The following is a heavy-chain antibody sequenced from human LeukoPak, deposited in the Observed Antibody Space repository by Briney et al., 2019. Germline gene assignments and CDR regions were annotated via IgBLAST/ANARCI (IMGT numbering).Heavy chain of an antibody. CDR1: GFTFSSYG. J-gene: IGHJ4*02. CDR3: AKEKALYGYGKRSYFDY. CDR2: ISYDGSNK. Sequence: GGSLRLSCAASGFTFSSYGMHWVRQAPGKGLEWVAVISYDGSNKYYADSVKGRFTISRDNSKNTLYLQMNSLRAEDTAVYYCAKEKALYGYGKRSYFDYWGQGTLVTVSS. V-gene: IGHV3-30*18. D-gene: IGHD5-18*01.